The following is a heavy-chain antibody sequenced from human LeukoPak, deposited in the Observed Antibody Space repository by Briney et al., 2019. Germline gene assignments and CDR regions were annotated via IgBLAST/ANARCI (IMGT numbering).Heavy chain of an antibody. D-gene: IGHD3-22*01. CDR3: ARDGGVYDSSADY. V-gene: IGHV4-38-2*02. CDR1: GYSISSGYY. CDR2: IYHSGST. Sequence: PSETLSLTCTVSGYSISSGYYWGWIRQPPGKGLEWIGSIYHSGSTYYNPSLKSRVTISVDTSKNRFSLKLSSVTAADTAVYYCARDGGVYDSSADYWGQGTLVTVSS. J-gene: IGHJ4*02.